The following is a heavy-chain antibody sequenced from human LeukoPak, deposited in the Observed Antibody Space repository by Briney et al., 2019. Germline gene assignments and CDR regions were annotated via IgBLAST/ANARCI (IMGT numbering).Heavy chain of an antibody. V-gene: IGHV1-18*01. Sequence: ASVKVSCKASGYTFTRYGISWVRQDPGQGLEWMGWISANNGDTNSAQKFQGRGTMTTDTSTSTAYMELRSLRSDDTAVYYCARDFFHGHCAGLSCFLLDYWGQGSLVTVSS. J-gene: IGHJ4*02. CDR1: GYTFTRYG. CDR2: ISANNGDT. CDR3: ARDFFHGHCAGLSCFLLDY. D-gene: IGHD2-15*01.